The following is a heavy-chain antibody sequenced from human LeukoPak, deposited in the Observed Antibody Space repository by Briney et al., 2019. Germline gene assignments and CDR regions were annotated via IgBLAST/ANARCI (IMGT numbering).Heavy chain of an antibody. CDR1: GFTFSSYA. CDR3: AKGDYGDCY. J-gene: IGHJ4*02. D-gene: IGHD4-17*01. CDR2: ITSSDRT. Sequence: PGGSLRLSCAASGFTFSSYAVAWVRQAPGKGLEWVSSITSSDRTYYADSVKGGYTITRDNSKNTLYMEITSLRAEDTAVYYCAKGDYGDCYWGQGTLVTVSS. V-gene: IGHV3-23*01.